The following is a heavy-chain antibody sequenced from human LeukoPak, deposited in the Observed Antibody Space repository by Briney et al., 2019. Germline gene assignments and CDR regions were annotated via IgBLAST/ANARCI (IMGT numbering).Heavy chain of an antibody. Sequence: GGSLRLSCAASGLTVSSNFMSWVRQAPGKGLEWVSVIYGGGNTYYADSVKGRFTISRETSKNTVYLQMHSLRAEDTAVYYCATSEGASDYDILTGAYYYYYYMDVWGKGTTVTVSS. CDR2: IYGGGNT. D-gene: IGHD3-9*01. CDR3: ATSEGASDYDILTGAYYYYYYMDV. V-gene: IGHV3-53*01. CDR1: GLTVSSNF. J-gene: IGHJ6*03.